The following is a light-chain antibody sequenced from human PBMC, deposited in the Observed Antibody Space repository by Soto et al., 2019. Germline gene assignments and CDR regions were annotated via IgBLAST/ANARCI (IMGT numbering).Light chain of an antibody. CDR1: QSVSSSY. Sequence: EIVLTQSPGTLSLSPGERATLSCRASQSVSSSYLAWYQQKPGQAPRLLIYGASNRAAGVPDRFSGSGSGTEFTLTISRLEPEDFTVYYCHHYETFGQGTKVDIK. V-gene: IGKV3-20*01. J-gene: IGKJ1*01. CDR3: HHYET. CDR2: GAS.